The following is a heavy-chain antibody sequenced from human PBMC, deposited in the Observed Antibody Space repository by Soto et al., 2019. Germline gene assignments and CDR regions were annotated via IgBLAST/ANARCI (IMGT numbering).Heavy chain of an antibody. Sequence: QLQLQESGPGLVKPSETLSLTCTVSGDSISITSYYWGWVRQPPGKGLEWIGSIHYSGSTHYNPSLQSRVTISGDASKEQFSLKLRSVTAADTAVYYCASTKDETLDFDYWGQGTLVTVSS. CDR1: GDSISITSYY. CDR3: ASTKDETLDFDY. CDR2: IHYSGST. D-gene: IGHD2-8*01. V-gene: IGHV4-39*01. J-gene: IGHJ4*02.